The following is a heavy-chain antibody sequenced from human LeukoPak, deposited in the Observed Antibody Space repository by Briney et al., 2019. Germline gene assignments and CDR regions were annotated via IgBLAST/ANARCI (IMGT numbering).Heavy chain of an antibody. CDR3: ARERYFDWLFFNWFDP. CDR2: IYYSGST. D-gene: IGHD3-9*01. Sequence: ETLSLTCTVSGGSISSSSYYWGWIRQPPGKGLEWIGSIYYSGSTYYNPSLESRVTISVDTSKNQFSLKLSSVTAADTAVYYCARERYFDWLFFNWFDPWGQGTLVTVSS. V-gene: IGHV4-39*07. J-gene: IGHJ5*02. CDR1: GGSISSSSYY.